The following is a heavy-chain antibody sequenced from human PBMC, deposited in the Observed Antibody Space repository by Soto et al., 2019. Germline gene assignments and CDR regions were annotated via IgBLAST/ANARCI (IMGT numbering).Heavy chain of an antibody. Sequence: GGSLRLSCAASGVTFSSYAMSWVRQAQGKGLEWVSAISGSGGSTYYADSVKGRFTISRDNSKNTLYLQMNSLRAEDTAVYYCASDIVVVPAAAQFDYWGQGTLVTVPS. CDR2: ISGSGGST. D-gene: IGHD2-2*01. CDR1: GVTFSSYA. CDR3: ASDIVVVPAAAQFDY. V-gene: IGHV3-23*01. J-gene: IGHJ4*02.